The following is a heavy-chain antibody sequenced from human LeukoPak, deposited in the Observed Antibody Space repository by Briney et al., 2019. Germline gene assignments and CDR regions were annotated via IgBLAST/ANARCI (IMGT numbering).Heavy chain of an antibody. CDR3: AKGALRGYGAPGPSDI. CDR1: AVSGFTFFSYA. Sequence: GGSLRLSCAASAVSGFTFFSYAMTWVRQAPGKGLEWVSGISGTGGSTFYADSVKGRFIISRDNSNNRLYLRMNSLRAEDTAIYYCAKGALRGYGAPGPSDIWGQGTMVTVSS. CDR2: ISGTGGST. D-gene: IGHD5-18*01. V-gene: IGHV3-23*01. J-gene: IGHJ3*02.